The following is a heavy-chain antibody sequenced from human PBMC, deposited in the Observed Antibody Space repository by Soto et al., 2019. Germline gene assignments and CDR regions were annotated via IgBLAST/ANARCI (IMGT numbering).Heavy chain of an antibody. CDR1: GYTFTSYD. CDR2: MNPNSGNT. Sequence: ASVKVSCKASGYTFTSYDIDWVRQATGQGLEWMGWMNPNSGNTGYAQKFQGRVTMTRNTSISTAYMELSSLRSEDTAVYFCASPARNYDFWSGYSFDIWGQGTMVTVSS. V-gene: IGHV1-8*01. D-gene: IGHD3-3*01. J-gene: IGHJ3*02. CDR3: ASPARNYDFWSGYSFDI.